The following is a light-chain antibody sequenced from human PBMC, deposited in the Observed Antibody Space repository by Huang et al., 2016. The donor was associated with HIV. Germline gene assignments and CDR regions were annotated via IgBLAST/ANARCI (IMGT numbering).Light chain of an antibody. CDR1: QSISSN. CDR3: QQSKITPWT. Sequence: DMQMTQSPSSLSASVGDRVTITCRASQSISSNLNWYQHEPGKAPKLLIDAASTLQSGVPSRFSGSGSGTDFTLTINSLQPEDFATYYCQQSKITPWTFGQGTKVEIK. J-gene: IGKJ1*01. CDR2: AAS. V-gene: IGKV1-39*01.